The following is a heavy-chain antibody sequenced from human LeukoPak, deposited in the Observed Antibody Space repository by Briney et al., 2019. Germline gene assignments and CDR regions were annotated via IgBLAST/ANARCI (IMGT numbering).Heavy chain of an antibody. D-gene: IGHD4-17*01. CDR2: ISGSGGST. V-gene: IGHV3-23*01. CDR3: ARGRDYYGDYLPDY. J-gene: IGHJ4*02. Sequence: GGSLRLSCAASGFTFSSYAMSWVRQAPGRGLEWVSAISGSGGSTYYADSVKGRFTISRDNSKNTLYLQMNSLRAEDTAVYYCARGRDYYGDYLPDYWGQGTLVTVSS. CDR1: GFTFSSYA.